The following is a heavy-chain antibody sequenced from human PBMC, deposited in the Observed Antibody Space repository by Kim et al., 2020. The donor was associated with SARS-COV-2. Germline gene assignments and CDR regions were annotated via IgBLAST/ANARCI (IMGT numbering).Heavy chain of an antibody. CDR3: ARTTVAGPRGYFDY. V-gene: IGHV1-18*01. D-gene: IGHD6-19*01. J-gene: IGHJ4*02. Sequence: AQKLQCRVTMTTDTSTSTAYMELRSLRSDATAVYYCARTTVAGPRGYFDYWGQGTLVTVSS.